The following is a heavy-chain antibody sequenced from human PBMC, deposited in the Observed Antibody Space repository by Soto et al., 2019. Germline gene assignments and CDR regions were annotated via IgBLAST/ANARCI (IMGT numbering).Heavy chain of an antibody. CDR2: INPNSGGT. Sequence: ASVKVSCKASGYTFTGYYMHWVRQAPGQGLEWMGWINPNSGGTNYAQKFQGRVTMTRDTSISTAYMELSRLRSDDTAVYYCARDLTDVDYYRMDVWGQGTTVTVSS. V-gene: IGHV1-2*02. CDR3: ARDLTDVDYYRMDV. CDR1: GYTFTGYY. J-gene: IGHJ6*02.